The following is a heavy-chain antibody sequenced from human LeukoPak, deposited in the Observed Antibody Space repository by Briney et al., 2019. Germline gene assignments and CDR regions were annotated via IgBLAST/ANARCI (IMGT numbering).Heavy chain of an antibody. Sequence: GGSLRLSCTGSGFTLADYYMTWFRQAPGKGLEWVGIIRSRASGGTTDYAASVKNRFTISRDDSKSIVYLQMDSLETEDTAVYYCTRVGTSATYVYWGQGVLVAVSS. CDR1: GFTLADYY. D-gene: IGHD1-26*01. V-gene: IGHV3-49*03. CDR2: IRSRASGGTT. CDR3: TRVGTSATYVY. J-gene: IGHJ4*02.